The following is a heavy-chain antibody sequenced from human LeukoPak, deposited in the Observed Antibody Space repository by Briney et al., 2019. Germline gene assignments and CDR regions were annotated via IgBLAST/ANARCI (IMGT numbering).Heavy chain of an antibody. CDR2: ISGSGDTT. CDR1: GFTFSNYA. CDR3: VSAVRGSSFAI. J-gene: IGHJ3*02. D-gene: IGHD3-10*02. V-gene: IGHV3-23*01. Sequence: GGSLRLSCAVSGFTFSNYAISWVRQAPGKGLEWVSSISGSGDTTYYADPVKGRFTISRDNSKNTLYLQMNSLRAEDTAVYYCVSAVRGSSFAICGQGTKVTVSS.